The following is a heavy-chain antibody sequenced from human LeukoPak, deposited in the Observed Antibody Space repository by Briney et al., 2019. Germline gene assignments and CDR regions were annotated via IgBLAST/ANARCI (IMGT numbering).Heavy chain of an antibody. Sequence: PSETLSLTCTVSGGSISNNYWGWFRQPPGKGLEWIGYIYYSGSTNYNPSLKSRVTISVDTSKSQFSLKLSSVTAADTAVYYCVSHKGFWGQGTLVTVSS. V-gene: IGHV4-59*01. CDR2: IYYSGST. CDR3: VSHKGF. J-gene: IGHJ4*02. CDR1: GGSISNNY.